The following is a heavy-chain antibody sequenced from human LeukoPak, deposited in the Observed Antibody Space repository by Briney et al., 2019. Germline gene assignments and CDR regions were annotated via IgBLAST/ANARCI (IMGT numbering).Heavy chain of an antibody. D-gene: IGHD3-10*01. V-gene: IGHV3-23*01. CDR3: AKDMVPGVG. CDR1: GFTFSSYA. Sequence: GGSLRLSCAASGFTFSSYAMSWVRQAPGKGLEWVSGISGSGDNTYCADSVKGRFTISRDNSKNTLYLQMNGLRAEDTAVCYCAKDMVPGVGWGQGTLVTVSS. J-gene: IGHJ4*02. CDR2: ISGSGDNT.